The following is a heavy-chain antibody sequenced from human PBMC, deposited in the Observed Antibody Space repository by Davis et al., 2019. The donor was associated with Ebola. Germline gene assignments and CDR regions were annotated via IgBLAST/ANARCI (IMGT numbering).Heavy chain of an antibody. V-gene: IGHV3-64*01. CDR1: GFTFSDYW. Sequence: GGSLRLSCAASGFTFSDYWMTWVRQAPGKGLEYVSGISSNGMSTYYANSVKGRFTISRDNSRNTLYLQMGSLRAEDMAVYYCARSYRFAANWFGPWGQGTLVTVSS. D-gene: IGHD4-11*01. CDR3: ARSYRFAANWFGP. CDR2: ISSNGMST. J-gene: IGHJ5*02.